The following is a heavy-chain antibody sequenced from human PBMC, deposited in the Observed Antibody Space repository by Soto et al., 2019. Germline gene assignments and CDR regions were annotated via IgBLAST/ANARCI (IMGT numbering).Heavy chain of an antibody. CDR1: AFNFADYA. V-gene: IGHV3-49*04. CDR3: TRAYDSSPLDY. D-gene: IGHD3-22*01. J-gene: IGHJ4*02. CDR2: IRAKAHGGTT. Sequence: SLRLSSTASAFNFADYAMNWVRQVPGKGLEWVGFIRAKAHGGTTDYAASVKGRFTISRDDSNSIAYLQMNSLKTEDTALYYCTRAYDSSPLDYWGQGTRVTVS.